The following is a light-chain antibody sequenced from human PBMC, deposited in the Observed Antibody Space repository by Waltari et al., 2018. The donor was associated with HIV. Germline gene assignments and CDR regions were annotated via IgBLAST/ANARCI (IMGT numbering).Light chain of an antibody. V-gene: IGLV1-44*01. CDR2: SNN. CDR1: SSNIGSNT. J-gene: IGLJ2*01. Sequence: QSVLTQPPSASGTPGQRVTNSCSGSSSNIGSNTVNWYQHLPGKAPNLLIYSNNQRPSGVPARFSGFKSGTSASLAISGLQSEDEGDYYCAAWYDSLNAVVFGGGTKLTVL. CDR3: AAWYDSLNAVV.